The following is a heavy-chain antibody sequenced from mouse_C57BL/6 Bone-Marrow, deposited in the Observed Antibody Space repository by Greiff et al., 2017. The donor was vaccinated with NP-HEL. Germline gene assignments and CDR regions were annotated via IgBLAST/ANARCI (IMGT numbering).Heavy chain of an antibody. CDR2: INSDGGST. CDR3: ARHTYGYDVAWVAY. J-gene: IGHJ3*01. CDR1: EYEFPSHD. V-gene: IGHV5-2*03. D-gene: IGHD2-2*01. Sequence: EVTLVESGGGLVQPGESLKLSCESNEYEFPSHDMSWVRKTPEKRLELVAAINSDGGSTYYPDTMERRFIISRDNTKKTLYLQVSSLRSEDTALDYCARHTYGYDVAWVAYWGKGTLVTVSA.